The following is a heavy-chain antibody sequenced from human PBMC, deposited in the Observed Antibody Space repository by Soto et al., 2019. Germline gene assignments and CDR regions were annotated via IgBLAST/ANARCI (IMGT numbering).Heavy chain of an antibody. CDR1: GFTFSSYA. J-gene: IGHJ4*02. V-gene: IGHV3-30-3*01. CDR2: ISYDGSNK. CDR3: ASLRPPFDY. Sequence: GGSLRLSCAASGFTFSSYAMHWVRQAPGKGLEWVAVISYDGSNKYYADSVKGRFTISRDNSKNTLYLQMNSLRAEDTAVYYCASLRPPFDYWGQGTLVTVSS.